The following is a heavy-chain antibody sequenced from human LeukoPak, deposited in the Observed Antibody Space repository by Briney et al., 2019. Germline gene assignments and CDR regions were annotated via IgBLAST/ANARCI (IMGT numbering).Heavy chain of an antibody. CDR2: IYYSGST. J-gene: IGHJ4*02. CDR3: ARVRLGEFPIDY. CDR1: GGSISSGGYY. Sequence: SETLSLTCTVSGGSISSGGYYWSWIRQHPEKGLEWIGYIYYSGSTYYNPSLKSRVTISVDTSKNQFSLKLSSVTAADTAVYYCARVRLGEFPIDYWGQGTLVTVSS. D-gene: IGHD3-16*01. V-gene: IGHV4-31*03.